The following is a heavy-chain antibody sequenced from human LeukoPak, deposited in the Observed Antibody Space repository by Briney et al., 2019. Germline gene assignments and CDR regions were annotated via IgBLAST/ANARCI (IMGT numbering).Heavy chain of an antibody. CDR1: GFTFEDYA. V-gene: IGHV3-20*04. CDR2: INWNGGSA. D-gene: IGHD2-15*01. CDR3: ARDDRYCDGGSRYLRHHGPAGYFDH. Sequence: PGGSLRLSCAVSGFTFEDYAMTWVRQVPGKGLEWVSDINWNGGSAGYADSVQGRFIISRDNVKNSPYLQMNSLRAEDTAFYCARDDRYCDGGSRYLRHHGPAGYFDHWGRGTQVTVSS. J-gene: IGHJ4*02.